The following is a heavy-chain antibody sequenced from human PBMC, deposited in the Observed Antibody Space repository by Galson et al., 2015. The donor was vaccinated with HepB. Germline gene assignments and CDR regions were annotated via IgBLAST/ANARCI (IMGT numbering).Heavy chain of an antibody. CDR2: IYYTGST. J-gene: IGHJ6*03. D-gene: IGHD2-15*01. Sequence: SETLSLTCTVSGGSINSSYWSWMRQPPGRGLEWIGHIYYTGSTTYNPSLKSRVTISLDTSKKQFSLKLNSVTSADTAVYYCARDRQWQAPGYYYYYMDVWGKGTTVTVSS. CDR1: GGSINSSY. CDR3: ARDRQWQAPGYYYYYMDV. V-gene: IGHV4-59*01.